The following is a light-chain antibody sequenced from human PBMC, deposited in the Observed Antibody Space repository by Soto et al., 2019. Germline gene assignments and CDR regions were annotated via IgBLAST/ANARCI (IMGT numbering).Light chain of an antibody. CDR1: HILLNRNGYNY. J-gene: IGKJ5*01. CDR3: MQALRTPPT. V-gene: IGKV2-28*01. CDR2: VGS. Sequence: EIVMSQSPLSLPVTPGEPSSISFISSHILLNRNGYNYLDWYLQKPGQSPQLLIYVGSNRSSGVPDRFSGSGSGTDFTLKISRVEAEDVGVYYCMQALRTPPTFGQGTRLEIK.